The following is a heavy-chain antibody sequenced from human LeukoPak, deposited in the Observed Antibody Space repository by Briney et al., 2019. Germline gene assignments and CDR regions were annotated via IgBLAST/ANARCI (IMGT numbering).Heavy chain of an antibody. Sequence: SETLSLTCTVSGGSISTYYWGWIRQPPGKGLEWIGSIYYSGYSYYNPSLKSRVTISVDTSKNQFSLKLSSVTAADTAVYYCARWRGSGYDRYYFDYWGQGTLVTVSS. D-gene: IGHD5-12*01. V-gene: IGHV4-39*07. CDR1: GGSISTYY. CDR2: IYYSGYS. J-gene: IGHJ4*02. CDR3: ARWRGSGYDRYYFDY.